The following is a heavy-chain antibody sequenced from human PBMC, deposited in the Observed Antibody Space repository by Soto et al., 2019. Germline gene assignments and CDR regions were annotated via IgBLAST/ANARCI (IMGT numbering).Heavy chain of an antibody. CDR2: VSASGLNT. J-gene: IGHJ5*02. CDR1: GFTFSTYA. D-gene: IGHD1-26*01. Sequence: GGSLRLSCAASGFTFSTYAMAWVSQAPGKGLEWVSGVSASGLNTDYADPVRGRFIISRDNAKNSLHLQMNSLRAEDTALYFCARDHPLGAPTLDLWGQGTQVTVSS. CDR3: ARDHPLGAPTLDL. V-gene: IGHV3-21*01.